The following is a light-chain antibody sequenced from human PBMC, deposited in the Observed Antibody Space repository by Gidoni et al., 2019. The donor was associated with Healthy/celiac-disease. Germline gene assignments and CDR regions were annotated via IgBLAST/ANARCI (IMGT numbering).Light chain of an antibody. CDR1: QSISSW. CDR3: QQYNSYSPWT. V-gene: IGKV1-5*03. Sequence: DIQMTQSPSTLSASVGDIVTITCRASQSISSWLAWYQQKPGKAPTLLIYKASSLESGVPSRFSGSGSGTEFTLTISSLQPDDFATYYCQQYNSYSPWTFXQXTKVEIK. J-gene: IGKJ1*01. CDR2: KAS.